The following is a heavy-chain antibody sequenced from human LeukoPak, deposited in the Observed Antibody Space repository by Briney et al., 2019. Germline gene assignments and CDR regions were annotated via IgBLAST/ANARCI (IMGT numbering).Heavy chain of an antibody. J-gene: IGHJ4*02. D-gene: IGHD6-19*01. CDR1: GFTFSSYG. Sequence: GGSLRLSCAASGFTFSSYGMHWVRQAPGKGLEWVAIISYDGSNKYYADSVKGRFTISRDNSENTLYLQMNSLRAEDTGVYYCAKEGNSGWYGDYWGQGTLVTVSS. CDR3: AKEGNSGWYGDY. CDR2: ISYDGSNK. V-gene: IGHV3-30*18.